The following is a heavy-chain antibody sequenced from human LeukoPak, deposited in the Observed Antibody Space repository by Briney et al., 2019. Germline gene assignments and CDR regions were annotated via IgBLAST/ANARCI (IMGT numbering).Heavy chain of an antibody. Sequence: PGGSLRLSCAASGFTFRNYGMRWVRQAPGKGLEWVATNTASGTNRYYADSVKGRFTISRDTSKNTLFLQLSSLRAEDTAMYHCARGGPAYGGNHNWFDPWGQGTLVTVSS. D-gene: IGHD4-23*01. J-gene: IGHJ5*02. CDR1: GFTFRNYG. CDR3: ARGGPAYGGNHNWFDP. CDR2: NTASGTNR. V-gene: IGHV3-23*01.